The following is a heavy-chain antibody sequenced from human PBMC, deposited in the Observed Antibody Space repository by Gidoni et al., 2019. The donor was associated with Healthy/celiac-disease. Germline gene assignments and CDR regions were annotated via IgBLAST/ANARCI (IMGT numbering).Heavy chain of an antibody. CDR3: ARGLPGYSSSWYFY. J-gene: IGHJ4*02. CDR2: INHSGST. D-gene: IGHD6-13*01. CDR1: GGSFSGYY. V-gene: IGHV4-34*01. Sequence: QVQLQPWGAVLLKPSETLSLTCAVYGGSFSGYYWSWIRQPPGKGLEWIGEINHSGSTNYNPSLKSRVTISVDTSKNQFSLKLSSVTAADTAVYYCARGLPGYSSSWYFYWGQGTLVTVSS.